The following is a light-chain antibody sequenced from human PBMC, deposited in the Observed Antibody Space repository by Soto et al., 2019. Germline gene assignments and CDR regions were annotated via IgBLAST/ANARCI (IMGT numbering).Light chain of an antibody. CDR3: QQSYSTMWT. Sequence: DIQMTQSPSSLSASVGDRVTITCRASQGISTYLNWSQQKPGKAPKLLIYAASSLQSGVPSRFSGSGSETDFTLTISSLQPEDFSTYPCQQSYSTMWTFGQGTKVDIK. CDR1: QGISTY. CDR2: AAS. J-gene: IGKJ1*01. V-gene: IGKV1-39*01.